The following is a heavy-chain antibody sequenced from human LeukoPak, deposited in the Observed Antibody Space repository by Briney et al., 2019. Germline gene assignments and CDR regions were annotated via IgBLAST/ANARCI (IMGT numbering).Heavy chain of an antibody. CDR1: GGTFSSYA. CDR3: ARATHLIAVAGTRVAAFDI. Sequence: GASVKVSCKASGGTFSSYAINWVRQATGQGLEWMGWMNPNSGNTGYAQKFQGRVTMTRNTSISTAYMELSSLRSEDTAVYYCARATHLIAVAGTRVAAFDIWGQGTMVTVSS. D-gene: IGHD6-19*01. J-gene: IGHJ3*02. CDR2: MNPNSGNT. V-gene: IGHV1-8*02.